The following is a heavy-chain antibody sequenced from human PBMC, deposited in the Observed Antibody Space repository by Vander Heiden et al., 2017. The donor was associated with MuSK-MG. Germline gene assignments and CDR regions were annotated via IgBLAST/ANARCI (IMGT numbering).Heavy chain of an antibody. V-gene: IGHV3-30*18. CDR1: GFTFSSYG. Sequence: QVQLVESGGGVVQPGRSLRPACAGSGFTFSSYGMHWVRQAPGKGLEWVAVISYDGSNKYYADSVKGRFTISRDNSKNTLYLQMNSLRAEDTAVYYCAKDQTTVVTYFDYWGQGTLVTVSS. CDR2: ISYDGSNK. D-gene: IGHD4-17*01. J-gene: IGHJ4*02. CDR3: AKDQTTVVTYFDY.